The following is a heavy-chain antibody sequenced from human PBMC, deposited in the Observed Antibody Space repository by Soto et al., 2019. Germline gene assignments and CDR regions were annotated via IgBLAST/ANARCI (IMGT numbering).Heavy chain of an antibody. CDR2: IYPGDSTT. Sequence: GESLKISCRCSGKSFYHYWIGWVRQMPGKGLEWMGIIYPGDSTTTYSPSWQGQVTFSADKSIDTAYLQWTSLKASDTAIYYCARLSTNNFPFYWGQGTQVTVSS. CDR1: GKSFYHYW. D-gene: IGHD1-20*01. CDR3: ARLSTNNFPFY. V-gene: IGHV5-51*01. J-gene: IGHJ4*02.